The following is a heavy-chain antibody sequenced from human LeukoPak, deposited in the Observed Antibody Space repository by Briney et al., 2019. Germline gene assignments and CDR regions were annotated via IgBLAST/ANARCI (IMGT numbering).Heavy chain of an antibody. D-gene: IGHD6-19*01. CDR3: ARAVSGRFDY. Sequence: SETLSLTCTVSGGSISSSSSYWGWIRQPPGKGLEWIGSIYYSGSTNYNPSLKSRVTISVDTSKNQFSLKLSSVTAADTAIYYCARAVSGRFDYWGQGTLVTVSS. V-gene: IGHV4-39*07. CDR1: GGSISSSSSY. J-gene: IGHJ4*02. CDR2: IYYSGST.